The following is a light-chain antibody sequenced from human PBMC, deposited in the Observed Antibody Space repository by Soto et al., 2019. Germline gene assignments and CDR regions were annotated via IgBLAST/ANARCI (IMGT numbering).Light chain of an antibody. CDR1: QIVSSNF. CDR3: QQYGSSPRT. V-gene: IGKV3-20*01. J-gene: IGKJ4*01. Sequence: EIVLTQSPGTLSLSPGQRATLSCRASQIVSSNFLAWYQRRPGQAPRLLIFGASTRATGIPDRFTGSGSGTDFTLTISRLEPEDFALYYCQQYGSSPRTFGGGTKVEI. CDR2: GAS.